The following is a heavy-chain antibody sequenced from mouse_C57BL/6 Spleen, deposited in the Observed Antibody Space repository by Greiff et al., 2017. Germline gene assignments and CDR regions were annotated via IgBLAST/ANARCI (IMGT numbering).Heavy chain of an antibody. D-gene: IGHD2-5*01. CDR3: ARGYSNYPYYAMDY. V-gene: IGHV1-81*01. CDR2: ISPRSGNT. Sequence: VQLQQSGAELARPGASVKLSCKASGYTFTSYGISWVKQRTGQGLEWIGEISPRSGNTYYNEKFKGKATLTADKSSSTAYMELRSLTSEDSAVYFCARGYSNYPYYAMDYWGQGTSVTVSS. CDR1: GYTFTSYG. J-gene: IGHJ4*01.